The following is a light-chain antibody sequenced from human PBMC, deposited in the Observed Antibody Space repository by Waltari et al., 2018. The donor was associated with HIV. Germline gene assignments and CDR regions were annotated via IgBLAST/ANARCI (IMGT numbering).Light chain of an antibody. J-gene: IGLJ2*01. CDR2: EVS. CDR3: SSYKTRNSVV. Sequence: QSALIQLASVSGSPGQSVTIPCTGTTSDFNDNKYVSWYQQHPGRAPKLIIFEVSFRPSGVSDLFSGSKSGSTASLTISGLQTEEADYYCSSYKTRNSVVFGGGTELIV. V-gene: IGLV2-14*01. CDR1: TSDFNDNKY.